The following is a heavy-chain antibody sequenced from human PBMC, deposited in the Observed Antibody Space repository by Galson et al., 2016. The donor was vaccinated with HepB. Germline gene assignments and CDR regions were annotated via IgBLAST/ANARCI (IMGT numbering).Heavy chain of an antibody. J-gene: IGHJ4*02. CDR3: AMTYYYDSRYYFDY. D-gene: IGHD3-22*01. CDR1: GASVSSNTYW. Sequence: SETLSLTCTVSGASVSSNTYWWGWIRQPPGKGLQWIGNIYYSGSTYYNPSLKSRVTIFVDTSKNQFSLKLSSVTAADTAVYYCAMTYYYDSRYYFDYWGPGTLVTVSP. V-gene: IGHV4-39*01. CDR2: IYYSGST.